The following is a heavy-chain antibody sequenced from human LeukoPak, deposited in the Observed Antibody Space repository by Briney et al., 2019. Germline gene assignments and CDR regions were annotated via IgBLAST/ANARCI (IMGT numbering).Heavy chain of an antibody. V-gene: IGHV1-18*01. J-gene: IGHJ4*02. CDR1: GYTFTSYG. D-gene: IGHD6-19*01. Sequence: GASVKVSCKASGYTFTSYGLNWVGQAPGQGLEGMGWISAYNGYTNYAQKLQDRVTMPTDTSTSTAYMVLRSLRSDDTAIYYCARMMSIPVAGHRPLFDYWGQGTLVTVSS. CDR3: ARMMSIPVAGHRPLFDY. CDR2: ISAYNGYT.